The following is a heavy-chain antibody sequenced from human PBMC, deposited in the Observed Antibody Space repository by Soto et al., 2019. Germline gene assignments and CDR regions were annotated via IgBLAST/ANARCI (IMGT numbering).Heavy chain of an antibody. J-gene: IGHJ5*02. D-gene: IGHD5-18*01. Sequence: PSETLSLTCTVSGGSISSYYWSWIRQPPGKGLEWIGYIYYSGSTNYNPSLKSGVTISVDTSKNQFSLKLSSVTAADTAVYFCARDRGYSYGLLFDPWGQGTLVTISS. CDR3: ARDRGYSYGLLFDP. CDR2: IYYSGST. CDR1: GGSISSYY. V-gene: IGHV4-59*01.